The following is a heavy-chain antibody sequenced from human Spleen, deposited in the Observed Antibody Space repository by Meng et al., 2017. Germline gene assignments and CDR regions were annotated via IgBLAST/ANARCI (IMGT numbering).Heavy chain of an antibody. CDR2: INTNTGNP. D-gene: IGHD3-16*02. CDR1: GGTFTRYS. Sequence: QVQLVQCGAEVKEPGSSVKVSCKASGGTFTRYSVSWVRQAPGRGLEWMGWINTNTGNPTYAQGFTGRFVFSLDTSVSTAYLQISSLKAEDTAVYYCARAFESGLSLFDPWGQGTLVTVSS. J-gene: IGHJ5*02. V-gene: IGHV7-4-1*02. CDR3: ARAFESGLSLFDP.